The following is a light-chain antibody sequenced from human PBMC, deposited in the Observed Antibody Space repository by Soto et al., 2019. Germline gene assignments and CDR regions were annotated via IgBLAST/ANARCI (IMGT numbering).Light chain of an antibody. CDR3: NSCTTSNTYV. CDR2: DVS. Sequence: QSVLAQPPSTSGSPGQAVTISCTGTISDVGKYDYVSWYQQHPGKAPKLMIYDVSNRPSGVSNRFSGSKSGNTASLTISGLQAEDEADYYCNSCTTSNTYVFGTGTKATV. CDR1: ISDVGKYDY. J-gene: IGLJ1*01. V-gene: IGLV2-14*01.